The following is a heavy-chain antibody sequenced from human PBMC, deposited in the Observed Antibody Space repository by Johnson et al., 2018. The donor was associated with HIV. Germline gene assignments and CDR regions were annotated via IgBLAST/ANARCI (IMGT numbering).Heavy chain of an antibody. J-gene: IGHJ3*02. D-gene: IGHD3-10*01. V-gene: IGHV3-9*01. CDR3: AKDRYTFGSGSGIDAFDI. CDR1: RFSFDDYA. CDR2: ISWNSGSI. Sequence: VQLVESGGGLVQPGRSLRLSCAVSRFSFDDYAMHWVRQAPGKGLEWVSGISWNSGSIWYADSVQGRFTISRDNAEKSLYLQMNSLRTEDTAFYYCAKDRYTFGSGSGIDAFDIWGQGTLVTVSS.